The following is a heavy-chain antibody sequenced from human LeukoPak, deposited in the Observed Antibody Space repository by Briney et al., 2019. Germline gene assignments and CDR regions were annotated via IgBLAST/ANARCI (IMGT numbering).Heavy chain of an antibody. V-gene: IGHV4-4*02. CDR3: AKGKHYYYYYGMDV. J-gene: IGHJ6*02. CDR2: IYHSGST. Sequence: SGTLSLTCAVSGGSISSSNWWNWVRQPPGKGLEWIGEIYHSGSTNYNPSLKSRVTISVDRSKNQFSLKLSSVTAADTAVYYCAKGKHYYYYYGMDVWGQGTTVTVSS. CDR1: GGSISSSNW.